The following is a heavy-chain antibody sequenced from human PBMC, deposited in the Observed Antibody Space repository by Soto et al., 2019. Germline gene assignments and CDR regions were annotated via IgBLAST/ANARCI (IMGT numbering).Heavy chain of an antibody. CDR3: ARAGGDYGDYRVFDY. V-gene: IGHV4-39*01. Sequence: SETLSLTCTVSGGSISGSRCRWGWMRPPPGKGLEWIASIKNSGTTFYNPSLKSRVTLSVDTSKNQFSLKLSSVTAADTAVYYCARAGGDYGDYRVFDYWGQGTLVTVSS. CDR1: GGSISGSRCR. CDR2: IKNSGTT. D-gene: IGHD4-17*01. J-gene: IGHJ4*02.